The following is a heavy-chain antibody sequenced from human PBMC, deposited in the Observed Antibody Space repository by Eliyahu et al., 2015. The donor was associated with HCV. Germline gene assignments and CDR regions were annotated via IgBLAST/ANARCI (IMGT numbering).Heavy chain of an antibody. D-gene: IGHD2-2*01. Sequence: QVQLVESGGGVVQPGRXLXLSCAASGFTFSNYAIHWVRQAPGKGLEWVAIIWYDGNNKYYADSVKGRFTISRDDSKNTVYLQMNSLRAEDTAVYYCARRTDCSSSRCYGFDYWGQGTLVTVSS. CDR3: ARRTDCSSSRCYGFDY. CDR1: GFTFSNYA. CDR2: IWYDGNNK. J-gene: IGHJ4*02. V-gene: IGHV3-33*08.